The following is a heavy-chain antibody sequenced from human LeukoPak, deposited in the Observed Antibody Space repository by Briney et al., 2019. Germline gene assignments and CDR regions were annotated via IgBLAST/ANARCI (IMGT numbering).Heavy chain of an antibody. CDR3: ARDRTFYDFWSGYYTGIPEYYFDY. D-gene: IGHD3-3*01. CDR2: INHSGST. V-gene: IGHV4-34*01. J-gene: IGHJ4*02. Sequence: SENLSLTCAVYGGSFSDYYWSLIRQPPGKGLEWIGEINHSGSTNYNPSLKSRVTISLDTSKNQFSLKLTSVTAADTAVYYCARDRTFYDFWSGYYTGIPEYYFDYWGQGTLVTVSS. CDR1: GGSFSDYY.